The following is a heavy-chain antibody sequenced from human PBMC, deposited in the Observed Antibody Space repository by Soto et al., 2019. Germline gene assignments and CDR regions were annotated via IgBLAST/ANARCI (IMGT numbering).Heavy chain of an antibody. Sequence: GSLRLSCAASGFTFSSYAMSWVRQAPGKGLEWVSAIRGSGGSTYYADSVKGRFTISRDNSKNTLYLQMNRLRAEDTAVYYCAKGGYCGGDCYGWFDPWGQGTLVTVSS. CDR3: AKGGYCGGDCYGWFDP. V-gene: IGHV3-23*01. D-gene: IGHD2-21*02. CDR2: IRGSGGST. CDR1: GFTFSSYA. J-gene: IGHJ5*02.